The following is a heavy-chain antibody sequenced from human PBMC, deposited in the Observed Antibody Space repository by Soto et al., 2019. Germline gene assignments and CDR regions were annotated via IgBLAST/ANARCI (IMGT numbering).Heavy chain of an antibody. J-gene: IGHJ3*02. V-gene: IGHV3-49*03. Sequence: GGSLRLSCTASGFTFGDYAMSWFRQAPGKGLEWVGFIRSKAYGGTTEYAASVKGRFTISRDDSKSIAYLQMNSLKTEDTAVYYCTRDRGYYDSSGYYEHDAFDIWGQGTMVT. CDR2: IRSKAYGGTT. CDR1: GFTFGDYA. D-gene: IGHD3-22*01. CDR3: TRDRGYYDSSGYYEHDAFDI.